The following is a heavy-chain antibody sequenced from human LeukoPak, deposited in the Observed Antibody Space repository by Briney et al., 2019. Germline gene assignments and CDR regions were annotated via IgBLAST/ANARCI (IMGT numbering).Heavy chain of an antibody. CDR2: ISWNSGSI. CDR1: GSTFDDYA. D-gene: IGHD6-13*01. Sequence: GGSLRLSCAASGSTFDDYAMHWVRQAPGKGLEWVSGISWNSGSIGYADSVKGRFTISRDNAKNSLYLQMNSLRAEDTALYYCAKDHGIAAAGYFDYWGQGTLVTVSS. CDR3: AKDHGIAAAGYFDY. V-gene: IGHV3-9*01. J-gene: IGHJ4*02.